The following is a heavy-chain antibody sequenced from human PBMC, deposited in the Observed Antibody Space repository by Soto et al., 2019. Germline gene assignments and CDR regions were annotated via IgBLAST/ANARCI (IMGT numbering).Heavy chain of an antibody. Sequence: QVQVEESGGGVVQPGGSLRLSCAASGFTFSSYGMHWVRQAPGKGLEWVADIWYDGSRKFYADSVNGRFTISRDNSKNTLYLQRNSLRDDDTAVYSCARGFVHNSGRFDYWGQGTLVTVPS. CDR3: ARGFVHNSGRFDY. CDR2: IWYDGSRK. D-gene: IGHD1-1*01. CDR1: GFTFSSYG. V-gene: IGHV3-33*01. J-gene: IGHJ4*02.